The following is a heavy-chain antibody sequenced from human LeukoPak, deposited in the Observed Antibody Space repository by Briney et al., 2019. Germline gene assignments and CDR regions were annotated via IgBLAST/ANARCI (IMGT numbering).Heavy chain of an antibody. V-gene: IGHV3-15*01. D-gene: IGHD3-9*01. Sequence: GGSLRLSCAASGVSFKNVWMSWVRQAPGKGPEWVGRIKSKTHGGTTDYAAAVKGGFTISRDDSKSTLYLQMNSLKTEDTALYYCTTWNYDILTGYSIWGQGTLVTVSS. J-gene: IGHJ4*02. CDR2: IKSKTHGGTT. CDR3: TTWNYDILTGYSI. CDR1: GVSFKNVW.